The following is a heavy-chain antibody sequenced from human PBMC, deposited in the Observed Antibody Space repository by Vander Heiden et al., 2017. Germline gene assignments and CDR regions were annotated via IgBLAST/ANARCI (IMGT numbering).Heavy chain of an antibody. CDR2: IYPGDSDT. Sequence: EVQLVQSGAEVKKPGESLKISCKGSGYSFTSYWIGWVRRMPGKGLEWMGIIYPGDSDTRDSPSFQSQVTISADKSISTAYLQWSSLKASDTAMYYCASSDYDSSGHDAFDIWGQGTMVTVSS. CDR1: GYSFTSYW. V-gene: IGHV5-51*01. D-gene: IGHD3-22*01. J-gene: IGHJ3*02. CDR3: ASSDYDSSGHDAFDI.